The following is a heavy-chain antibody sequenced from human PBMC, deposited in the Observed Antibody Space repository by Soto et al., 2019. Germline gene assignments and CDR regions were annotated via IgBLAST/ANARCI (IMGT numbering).Heavy chain of an antibody. CDR3: TMRITIFGVVIIGDY. CDR1: GFTFSNAW. D-gene: IGHD3-3*01. J-gene: IGHJ4*02. V-gene: IGHV3-15*01. Sequence: EVQLVESGGGLVKPGGSLRLSCAASGFTFSNAWMSWVRQAPGKGLEWVGRIKSKTDGGTTDYAAPVKGRFTISRDDSKNTLYLQMNSLKTEDTAVYYCTMRITIFGVVIIGDYWGQGTLVTVSS. CDR2: IKSKTDGGTT.